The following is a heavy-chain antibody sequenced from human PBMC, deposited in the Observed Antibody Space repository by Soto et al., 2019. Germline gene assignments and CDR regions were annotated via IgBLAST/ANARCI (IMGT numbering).Heavy chain of an antibody. CDR3: ARDAPFFPDYGLKDYYYYMDV. CDR1: GGSISSYY. J-gene: IGHJ6*03. CDR2: IYYSGST. V-gene: IGHV4-59*01. D-gene: IGHD4-17*01. Sequence: SETLSLTCTVSGGSISSYYWSWIRQPPGKGLEWIGYIYYSGSTNYNPSLKSRVTISVDTSKNQFSLKLSSVTAADTAVYYCARDAPFFPDYGLKDYYYYMDVWGKGTTVTVSS.